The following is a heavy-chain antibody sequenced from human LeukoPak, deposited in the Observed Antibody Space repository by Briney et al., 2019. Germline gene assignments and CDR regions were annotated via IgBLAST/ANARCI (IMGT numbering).Heavy chain of an antibody. D-gene: IGHD3-22*01. CDR1: GFPFSGNA. CDR3: ARDFDRTGG. V-gene: IGHV3-74*01. Sequence: GGSLRLSCAASGFPFSGNAMSWVRQAPGKGLVWVSRINGDGSITRYADSVKGRFTISRDNAKNTLYLQMNSLRVEDTAVYYCARDFDRTGGWGQGTLVTVSS. CDR2: INGDGSIT. J-gene: IGHJ4*02.